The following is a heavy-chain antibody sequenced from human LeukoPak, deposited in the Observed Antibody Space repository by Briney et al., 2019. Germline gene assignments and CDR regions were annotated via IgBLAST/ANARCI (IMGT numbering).Heavy chain of an antibody. CDR1: GFTFSSCA. V-gene: IGHV3-23*01. CDR2: ISDSGVTT. D-gene: IGHD4-17*01. CDR3: AKSRGQYGDYLFYYYGMDV. Sequence: PGGSLILSCAASGFTFSSCAMSWVRQAPGKGLEWVSGISDSGVTTYHADSVKGRFTISRDNSKNTLYLQMNSLRAEDTALYYCAKSRGQYGDYLFYYYGMDVWGQGTTVTVSS. J-gene: IGHJ6*02.